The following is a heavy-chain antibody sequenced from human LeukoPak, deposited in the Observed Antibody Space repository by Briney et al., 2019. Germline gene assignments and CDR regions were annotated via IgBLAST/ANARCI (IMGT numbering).Heavy chain of an antibody. CDR3: ARSQSYYDSSGYYHGAHFDY. V-gene: IGHV4-61*01. J-gene: IGHJ4*02. D-gene: IGHD3-22*01. CDR1: GGSVSSGSYY. Sequence: PSETLSLTCTVSGGSVSSGSYYWSWIRQPPGKGLEWIGYIYYSGSTNYNPSLKSRVTISVDTSKNQFSLKLSSVTAADTAVYYCARSQSYYDSSGYYHGAHFDYWGQGTLVTVSS. CDR2: IYYSGST.